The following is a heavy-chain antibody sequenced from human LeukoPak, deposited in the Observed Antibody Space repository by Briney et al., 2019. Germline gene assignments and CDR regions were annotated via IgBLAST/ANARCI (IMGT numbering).Heavy chain of an antibody. V-gene: IGHV3-7*01. CDR2: IKQDGSEK. CDR1: GFTFSNYW. Sequence: GGSLRLSCAASGFTFSNYWMSWVRQAPGKGLEWVANIKQDGSEKYYVNSVKGRFTISRDNAKNSLYLKMSSLRAEDTAIYYCAREDDWNYEDYWGQGTLVTVSS. CDR3: AREDDWNYEDY. D-gene: IGHD1-7*01. J-gene: IGHJ4*02.